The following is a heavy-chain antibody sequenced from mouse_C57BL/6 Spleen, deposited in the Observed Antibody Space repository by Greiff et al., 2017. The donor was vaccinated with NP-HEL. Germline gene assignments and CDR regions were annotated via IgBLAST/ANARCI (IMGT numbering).Heavy chain of an antibody. CDR2: FHPDNDDT. CDR1: GYTLTTYP. J-gene: IGHJ3*01. D-gene: IGHD2-3*01. V-gene: IGHV1-47*01. CDR3: ERRDGYFPFAY. Sequence: QVQLQQSGAELVKPGASVKMSCKASGYTLTTYPIEWMKQNHVKSLEWIGNFHPDNDDTMYNEKFKGKDTLSVEKSSSTVYVELSRLTSDDSAVYYCERRDGYFPFAYWGQGTLVTVSA.